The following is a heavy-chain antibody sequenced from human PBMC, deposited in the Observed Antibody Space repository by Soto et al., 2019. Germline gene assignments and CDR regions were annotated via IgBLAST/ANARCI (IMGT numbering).Heavy chain of an antibody. CDR3: AVAMTTVTTYDY. CDR1: GGSFSSGSYC. V-gene: IGHV4-31*03. D-gene: IGHD4-17*01. J-gene: IGHJ4*02. CDR2: IYYSGST. Sequence: QVQLQESGPGLVKPSQTLSLTCTVSGGSFSSGSYCWSWIRQHPGKGLEWIGYIYYSGSTYYNPSLKSRVTMSADTSKNQFSLKLSSVTAADTAVYYCAVAMTTVTTYDYRGQGTLVTVSS.